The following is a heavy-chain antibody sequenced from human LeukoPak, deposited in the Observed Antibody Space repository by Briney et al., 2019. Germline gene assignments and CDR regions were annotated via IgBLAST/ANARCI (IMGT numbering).Heavy chain of an antibody. CDR1: GGTFSSYA. J-gene: IGHJ5*02. D-gene: IGHD2-2*01. CDR3: AREGHCSSTSCYAGRIYNWFDP. V-gene: IGHV1-69*05. Sequence: SVKVSCKVSGGTFSSYAISWVRQAPGQGLEWMGGIIPIFGTANYAQKFQGRVTITTDESTSTAYMELSSLRSEDTAVYYCAREGHCSSTSCYAGRIYNWFDPWGQGTLVTVSS. CDR2: IIPIFGTA.